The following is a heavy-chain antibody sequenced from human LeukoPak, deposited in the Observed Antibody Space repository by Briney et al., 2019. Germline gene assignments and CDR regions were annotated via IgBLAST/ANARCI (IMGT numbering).Heavy chain of an antibody. D-gene: IGHD5-18*01. Sequence: GGSLRLSCAASGFTFSSYSMNWVRQAPGKGLEWVSSISGSSSFIYYADSAKGRFTISRDNAKNSLYLQMNSLRAEDTAVYFCARGLYSYGSADAFDIWGQGTMVTVSS. V-gene: IGHV3-21*01. CDR1: GFTFSSYS. J-gene: IGHJ3*02. CDR3: ARGLYSYGSADAFDI. CDR2: ISGSSSFI.